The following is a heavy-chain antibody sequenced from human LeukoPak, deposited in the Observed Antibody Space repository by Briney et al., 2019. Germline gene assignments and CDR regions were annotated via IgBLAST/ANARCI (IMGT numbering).Heavy chain of an antibody. CDR1: GITFDDYG. CDR3: VRGSGGTPEF. V-gene: IGHV3-20*01. J-gene: IGHJ4*02. CDR2: INWTGGST. D-gene: IGHD1-1*01. Sequence: PGGSLRLSCAASGITFDDYGMSWVRQAPGKGLEWVSGINWTGGSTGYADSVKGRFTISRDNAKNSLYLQMNSLRAEDTAVYHCVRGSGGTPEFWGQGTRVTVSS.